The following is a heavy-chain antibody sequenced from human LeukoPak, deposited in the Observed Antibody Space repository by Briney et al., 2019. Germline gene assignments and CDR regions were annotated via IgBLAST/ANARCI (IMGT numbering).Heavy chain of an antibody. J-gene: IGHJ4*02. D-gene: IGHD3-10*01. V-gene: IGHV1-2*02. CDR2: VNHHSGGT. CDR1: GYSXIDYY. CDR3: ARDIGDYYGSGSYWLL. Sequence: ASVKVSCKASGYSXIDYYIHWVRQAPGQGLEWMGWVNHHSGGTKFAQKFQGRVIMTRDTYINNAYMEVSSVRSDDTAVYYCARDIGDYYGSGSYWLLWGQGTLVTVAS.